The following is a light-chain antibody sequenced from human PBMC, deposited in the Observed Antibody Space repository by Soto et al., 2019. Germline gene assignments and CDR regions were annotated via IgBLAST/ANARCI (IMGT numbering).Light chain of an antibody. J-gene: IGLJ1*01. Sequence: QSALTQPASVSGSPGQSITISCTGTNSDVGGYNYVSWYQQHPGKAPKLMIYDVSNRPSGVSNRFSGSKSGNTASLTISGLQADDEADYYCSSYTSSSTRDFGTGTKLTVL. CDR2: DVS. CDR1: NSDVGGYNY. V-gene: IGLV2-14*01. CDR3: SSYTSSSTRD.